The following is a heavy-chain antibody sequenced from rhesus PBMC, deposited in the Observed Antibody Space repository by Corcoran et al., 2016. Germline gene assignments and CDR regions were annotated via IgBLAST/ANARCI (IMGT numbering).Heavy chain of an antibody. CDR2: ISSDGREK. CDR1: GFTFSGSG. CDR3: TRFDY. Sequence: EVQLVESGGGLVQPGGALRLSCAASGFTFSGSGFHWVRQAPGKGLEWVAVISSDGREKYHADSVKERITISRDNSKKTLYLQMNNLKLEDTAVYYCTRFDYWGQGVVVTVSS. V-gene: IGHV3-54*02. J-gene: IGHJ4*01.